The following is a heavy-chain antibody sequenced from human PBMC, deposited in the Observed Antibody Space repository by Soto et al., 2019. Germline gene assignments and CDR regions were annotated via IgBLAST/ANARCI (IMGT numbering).Heavy chain of an antibody. D-gene: IGHD1-26*01. CDR3: ARDPEWEPYYFDY. CDR2: ISYDGSNK. Sequence: PGGSLRLSCAASGFTFSSYAMHWVRQAPGKGLEWVAVISYDGSNKYYADSVKGRFTISRDNSKNTLYLQMNSLRAEDTAVYYCARDPEWEPYYFDYWGQGTLVTVSS. J-gene: IGHJ4*02. CDR1: GFTFSSYA. V-gene: IGHV3-30-3*01.